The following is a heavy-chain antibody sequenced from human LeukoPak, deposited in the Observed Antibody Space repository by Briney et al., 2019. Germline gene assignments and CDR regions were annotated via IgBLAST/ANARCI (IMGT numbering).Heavy chain of an antibody. D-gene: IGHD5/OR15-5a*01. CDR1: GFTVSSNY. Sequence: PGGFLRLSCAASGFTVSSNYMSWVRQAPGKGLEWVSVIYSGGSTYYADSVKGRFTISRDNAKNSLYLQMNSLRAEDTAVYYCARDRVYDYWGQGTLVTVSS. V-gene: IGHV3-53*01. J-gene: IGHJ4*02. CDR3: ARDRVYDY. CDR2: IYSGGST.